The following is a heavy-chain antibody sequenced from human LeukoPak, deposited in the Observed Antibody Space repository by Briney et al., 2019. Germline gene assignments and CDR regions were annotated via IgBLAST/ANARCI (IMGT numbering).Heavy chain of an antibody. J-gene: IGHJ4*02. D-gene: IGHD3-22*01. V-gene: IGHV4-34*01. CDR2: INHNGST. CDR3: ARRVYDSSGYYFVAAFDY. CDR1: GGSFSGYH. Sequence: PSETLSLTCAVYGGSFSGYHWSWIRQPPGKGLEWIGEINHNGSTNYNPSLKSRVTISVDTSKNQFSLKLSSVTAADTAVCYCARRVYDSSGYYFVAAFDYWGQGTLVTVSS.